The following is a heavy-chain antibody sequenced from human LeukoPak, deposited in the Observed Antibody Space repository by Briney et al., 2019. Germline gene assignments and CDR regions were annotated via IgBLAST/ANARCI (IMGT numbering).Heavy chain of an antibody. J-gene: IGHJ4*02. Sequence: GGSLRLSCAASGFSFSSYAMSWVRQAPGKGLEWVSAISGSGGSTYYADSVKGRFTISRDNSKNTLYLQMNSLRAEDTAVYYCAKGRAGVLKGRFLEGHVVDYWGQGTLVTVSS. V-gene: IGHV3-23*01. CDR1: GFSFSSYA. D-gene: IGHD3-3*01. CDR3: AKGRAGVLKGRFLEGHVVDY. CDR2: ISGSGGST.